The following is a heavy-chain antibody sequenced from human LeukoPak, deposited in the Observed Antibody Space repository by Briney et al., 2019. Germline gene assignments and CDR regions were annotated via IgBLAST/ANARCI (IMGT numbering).Heavy chain of an antibody. Sequence: GASVKVSCKASGGTFSSYAISWVRQAPGQGLEWMGGIIPIFGTANYAQKFQGRVTITADKSTSTAYMELSSLRSEDTAVYYCARDGEAVAGTREWFDPWGQGTLVTVSS. D-gene: IGHD6-19*01. CDR2: IIPIFGTA. J-gene: IGHJ5*02. CDR3: ARDGEAVAGTREWFDP. CDR1: GGTFSSYA. V-gene: IGHV1-69*06.